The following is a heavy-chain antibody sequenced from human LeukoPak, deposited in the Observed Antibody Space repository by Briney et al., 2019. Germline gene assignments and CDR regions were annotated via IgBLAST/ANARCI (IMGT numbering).Heavy chain of an antibody. D-gene: IGHD3-10*01. Sequence: PGRSLRLSCAASGFMFSSYGMHWVRQAPGKGLEWVAFISYDGSNKYYADSVKGRFTISRDNSKNTLYLQMNSLRAEDTAVYYCAKDLAKIMVRGPFDYWGQGTLVTVSS. CDR3: AKDLAKIMVRGPFDY. V-gene: IGHV3-30*18. CDR2: ISYDGSNK. J-gene: IGHJ4*02. CDR1: GFMFSSYG.